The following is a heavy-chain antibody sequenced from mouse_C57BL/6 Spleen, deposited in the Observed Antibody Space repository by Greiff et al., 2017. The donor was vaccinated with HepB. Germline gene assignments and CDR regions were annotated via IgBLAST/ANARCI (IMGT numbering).Heavy chain of an antibody. CDR3: ARQTAY. V-gene: IGHV5-12*01. CDR2: ISNGGGST. CDR1: GFTFSDYY. J-gene: IGHJ3*01. Sequence: EVQVVESGGGLVQPGGSLKLSCAASGFTFSDYYMYWVRQTPEKRLEWVAYISNGGGSTYYPDTVKGRFTISRDNAKNTLYLQMSRLKSEDTAMYYCARQTAYWGQGTRVTVSA.